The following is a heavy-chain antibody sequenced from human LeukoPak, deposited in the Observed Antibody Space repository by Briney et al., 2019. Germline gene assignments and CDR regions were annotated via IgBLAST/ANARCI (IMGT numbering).Heavy chain of an antibody. Sequence: HPGGSLRLSCAASGFTFSSYGMNRVRQAPGKGLEWVAFIRDGSNKYYADSVKGRFTISRGNFKNTLYLEMSSLRAEDTAVYYCAKDWGVYFDYWGQGTLVTVSS. CDR2: IRDGSNK. D-gene: IGHD3-16*01. J-gene: IGHJ4*02. V-gene: IGHV3-30*02. CDR1: GFTFSSYG. CDR3: AKDWGVYFDY.